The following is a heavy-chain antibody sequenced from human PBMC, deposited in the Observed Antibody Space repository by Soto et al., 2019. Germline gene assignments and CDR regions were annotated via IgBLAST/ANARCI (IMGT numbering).Heavy chain of an antibody. CDR2: IHYGGST. Sequence: SETLSLTCSVSGGSISSRTYYWGWIRQPPGKGLEWIGSIHYGGSTYYNPSLKRRVSISLDTSKNQFSLKLSSVTAADTAVYYCARLWSGERPPDYWGQGTLVTVSS. D-gene: IGHD3-10*01. V-gene: IGHV4-39*01. J-gene: IGHJ4*02. CDR1: GGSISSRTYY. CDR3: ARLWSGERPPDY.